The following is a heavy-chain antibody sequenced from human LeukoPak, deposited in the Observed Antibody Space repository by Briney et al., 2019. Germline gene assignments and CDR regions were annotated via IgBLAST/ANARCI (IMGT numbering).Heavy chain of an antibody. V-gene: IGHV1-18*01. Sequence: ASVKLSCKASGYTFTTSGISWVRQSPGQGLECKGWISAYNGNTNYTQKLQGRVTMTTDTSTSTAYTELRSLRSDDTAVYYCARVMSEQWLTNWFDPWGQGTLVTVSS. J-gene: IGHJ5*02. CDR3: ARVMSEQWLTNWFDP. CDR2: ISAYNGNT. D-gene: IGHD6-19*01. CDR1: GYTFTTSG.